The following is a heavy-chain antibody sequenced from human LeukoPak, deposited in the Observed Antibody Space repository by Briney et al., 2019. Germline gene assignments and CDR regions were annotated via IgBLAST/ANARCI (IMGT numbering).Heavy chain of an antibody. Sequence: GGSLRLSCDASGFNFNGVWMSWVRQAPGKGLDWVGRIRGKSDGGATDFAASVKGRFPISRDESKDTLYLHMSSLKTEDTGVYYCATFNRRDSFDFWGQGAMVTVSS. CDR2: IRGKSDGGAT. J-gene: IGHJ3*01. V-gene: IGHV3-15*01. CDR1: GFNFNGVW. CDR3: ATFNRRDSFDF.